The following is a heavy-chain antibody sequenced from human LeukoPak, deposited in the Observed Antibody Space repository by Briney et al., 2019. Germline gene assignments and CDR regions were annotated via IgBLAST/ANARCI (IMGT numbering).Heavy chain of an antibody. V-gene: IGHV3-7*01. Sequence: GGSLRLSCAASGFTFSSYWMNWVRQAPGKGLEWVANIKEDGSEKYYVDSVEGRFTVSRDNAKNSLYLHMNSLRAEDTAVYYCARGPYSTGFGPFAYWGQGTLVTVSS. CDR2: IKEDGSEK. CDR1: GFTFSSYW. J-gene: IGHJ4*02. CDR3: ARGPYSTGFGPFAY. D-gene: IGHD1-26*01.